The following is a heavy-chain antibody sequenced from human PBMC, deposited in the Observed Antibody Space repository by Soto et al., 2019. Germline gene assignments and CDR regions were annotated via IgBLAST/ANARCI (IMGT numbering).Heavy chain of an antibody. Sequence: QVQLVQSGAEVKKPGASVKVSCKASGYTFTSYSFIWVRQAPGQGLEWMGWINPYNDNTNYAQKFQGRVTMTTHTSSTTAYMELTSLRSDDTAVYYCARRGDSVCSDYWGQGTLVTVSS. CDR1: GYTFTSYS. CDR2: INPYNDNT. J-gene: IGHJ4*02. CDR3: ARRGDSVCSDY. V-gene: IGHV1-18*01. D-gene: IGHD3-16*01.